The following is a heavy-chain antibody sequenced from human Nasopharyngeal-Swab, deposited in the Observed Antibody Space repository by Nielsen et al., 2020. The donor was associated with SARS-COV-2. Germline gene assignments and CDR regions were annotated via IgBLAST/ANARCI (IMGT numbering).Heavy chain of an antibody. CDR1: GFTFSSYA. V-gene: IGHV3-30-3*01. J-gene: IGHJ4*02. CDR2: ISYDGSNK. Sequence: GESLKISCAASGFTFSSYAMHWVRQAPGKGLEWVAVISYDGSNKYYADSVKGRFTISRDNSKNTLYLQMSSLRAEDTAVYYCARDPHYSRYYYFDYWGQGTLVTVSS. CDR3: ARDPHYSRYYYFDY. D-gene: IGHD3-9*01.